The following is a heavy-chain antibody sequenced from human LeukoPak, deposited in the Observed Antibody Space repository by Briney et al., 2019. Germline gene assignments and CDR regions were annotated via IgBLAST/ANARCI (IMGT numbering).Heavy chain of an antibody. CDR2: ISDSGSST. Sequence: GRSLRLSCAPSRFTFSSYAMSWVRQAPGKGLEWGSTISDSGSSTYYTDSVKGRFTFSRDNSKNTLHLQMNSLRAEDTAVYYCTKDHGFYSSGWHPLFDHWGQGTLVTVTP. D-gene: IGHD6-19*01. J-gene: IGHJ4*02. V-gene: IGHV3-23*01. CDR1: RFTFSSYA. CDR3: TKDHGFYSSGWHPLFDH.